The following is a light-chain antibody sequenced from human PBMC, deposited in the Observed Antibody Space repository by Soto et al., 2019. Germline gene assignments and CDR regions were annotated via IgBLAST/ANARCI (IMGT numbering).Light chain of an antibody. CDR3: QYYDNSLSGWL. Sequence: QSVLTQPPSVSGAPGQRVTISCTGSTSNIGAGYDVHWYQQVPGTTPKLLIYANNNRPSGVPDRFSGSKSGTSASLVITGLQAEDEADYYCQYYDNSLSGWLFGGGTKLTVL. J-gene: IGLJ2*01. V-gene: IGLV1-40*01. CDR2: ANN. CDR1: TSNIGAGYD.